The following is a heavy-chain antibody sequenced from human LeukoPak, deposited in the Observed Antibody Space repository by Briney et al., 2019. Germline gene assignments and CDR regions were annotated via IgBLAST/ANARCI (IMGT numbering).Heavy chain of an antibody. CDR1: GGTFSRFT. V-gene: IGHV1-69*13. D-gene: IGHD3-22*01. CDR3: AREWGLESSGYYYAY. CDR2: ITPIFGTA. Sequence: SVKVSCKASGGTFSRFTISWVRQAPGQGFEWMGGITPIFGTAHFAQKFQGRVSITADESTSTAFMELSSLRSEDTAVYYCAREWGLESSGYYYAYWGQGTLVTVSS. J-gene: IGHJ4*02.